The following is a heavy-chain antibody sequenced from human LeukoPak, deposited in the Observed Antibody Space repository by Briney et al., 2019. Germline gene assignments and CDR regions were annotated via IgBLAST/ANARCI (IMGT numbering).Heavy chain of an antibody. CDR1: GFTFSSYA. CDR3: AKSHQGGYNFGPVDY. D-gene: IGHD5-24*01. V-gene: IGHV3-23*01. J-gene: IGHJ4*02. Sequence: GGSLRLSCAASGFTFSSYAMSWVRQAPGKGLEWVSAISGSGGSTYYADSVKGRFTISRDNSKNTLYLQMNSLRAEDTAVYYCAKSHQGGYNFGPVDYWGQGTLVTVSS. CDR2: ISGSGGST.